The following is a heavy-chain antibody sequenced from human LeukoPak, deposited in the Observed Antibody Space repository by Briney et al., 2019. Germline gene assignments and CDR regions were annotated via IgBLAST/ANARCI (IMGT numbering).Heavy chain of an antibody. CDR1: GFTFSSNG. CDR3: TKRSSTVTPKTYYFDY. J-gene: IGHJ4*02. Sequence: GGSPRLSCAASGFTFSSNGMSWVRQAPGKGLEWVSSITGSGGNTYYADSVKGRFTISRDNSKNTLYLQMNSLRADDTAVYYCTKRSSTVTPKTYYFDYWGQGTLVTVSS. D-gene: IGHD4-17*01. CDR2: ITGSGGNT. V-gene: IGHV3-23*01.